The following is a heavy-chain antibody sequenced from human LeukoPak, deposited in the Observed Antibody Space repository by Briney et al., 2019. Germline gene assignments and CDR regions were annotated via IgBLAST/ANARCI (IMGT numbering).Heavy chain of an antibody. CDR1: GYTFTGYY. D-gene: IGHD3-22*01. CDR3: ARDIYYYDSSGKGPDY. Sequence: APVKVSCKASGYTFTGYYMHWVRQAPGQGLEWMGWINPNSGGTNYAQKFQGRVTMTRDTSISTAYMELSRLRSDDTAVYYCARDIYYYDSSGKGPDYWGQGTLVTVSS. CDR2: INPNSGGT. V-gene: IGHV1-2*02. J-gene: IGHJ4*02.